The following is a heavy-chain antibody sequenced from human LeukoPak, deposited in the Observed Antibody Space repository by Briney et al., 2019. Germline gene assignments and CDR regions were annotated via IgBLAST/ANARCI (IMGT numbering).Heavy chain of an antibody. D-gene: IGHD3-3*01. V-gene: IGHV1-18*01. CDR1: GYTFTSYG. J-gene: IGHJ6*03. Sequence: ASVKVSCKASGYTFTSYGISWVRQAPGQGLEWMGWIIAYNGNTNYAQKLQGRVTMTTDTSTRTAYMELRSLRSEDTAAYYCARRVPGRYDLWSGYYSYYYYYMDVWGKGTTVTVSS. CDR3: ARRVPGRYDLWSGYYSYYYYYMDV. CDR2: IIAYNGNT.